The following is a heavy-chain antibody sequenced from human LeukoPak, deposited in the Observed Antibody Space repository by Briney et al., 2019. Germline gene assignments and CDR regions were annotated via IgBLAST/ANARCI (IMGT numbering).Heavy chain of an antibody. D-gene: IGHD3-16*01. V-gene: IGHV3-21*01. Sequence: PGGSLRLSCPASGFTFSSYEMNWVRQAPGKGLEWVSSISYLSSHVYYGDSVKGRFSISRDNAKNSLYLQMNSLGAEDTAIYYCGRAFPPLRTSSAGDLWGQGILVTVSS. CDR3: GRAFPPLRTSSAGDL. J-gene: IGHJ4*02. CDR1: GFTFSSYE. CDR2: ISYLSSHV.